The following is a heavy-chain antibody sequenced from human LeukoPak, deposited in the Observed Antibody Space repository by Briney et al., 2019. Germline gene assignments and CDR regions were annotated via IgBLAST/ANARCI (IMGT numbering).Heavy chain of an antibody. J-gene: IGHJ4*02. CDR2: ISYDGSNK. CDR1: GFTFSSYG. D-gene: IGHD3-10*01. CDR3: AKGSESDY. Sequence: GSLRLSCAASGFTFSSYGTHWVRQAPGKGLEWVALISYDGSNKYYADSVKGRFTISRDNSKNTLSLQMNTLRAEDTAVYYCAKGSESDYWGQGTLVTVSS. V-gene: IGHV3-30*18.